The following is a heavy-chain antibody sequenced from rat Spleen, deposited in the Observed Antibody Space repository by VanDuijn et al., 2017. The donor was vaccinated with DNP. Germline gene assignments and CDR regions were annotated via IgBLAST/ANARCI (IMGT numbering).Heavy chain of an antibody. CDR3: TRDNYSSYMPYYYAMDA. J-gene: IGHJ4*01. V-gene: IGHV5-27*01. Sequence: EVQLVESGGGLVQPGRSLELSCAASGFTFSNYDMAWVRQAPMKGLEWVATIATTSGSTYYRDSVKGRFTVSRDNAKSTLYLQMNSLRSEDMATYYCTRDNYSSYMPYYYAMDAWGQGTSVTVSS. D-gene: IGHD1-2*01. CDR2: IATTSGST. CDR1: GFTFSNYD.